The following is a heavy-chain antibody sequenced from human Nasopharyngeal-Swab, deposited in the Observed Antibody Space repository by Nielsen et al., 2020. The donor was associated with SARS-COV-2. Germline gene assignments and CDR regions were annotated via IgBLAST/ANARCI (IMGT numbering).Heavy chain of an antibody. CDR3: ARHVGGSYGRDFDY. CDR1: GGSISSSSYY. J-gene: IGHJ4*02. V-gene: IGHV4-39*01. Sequence: SETLSLTCTVSGGSISSSSYYWGWIRQPPGKGLEWIGSIYYSGITYYNPSLKSRVTISVDTSKNQFSLKLSSVTAADTAVYYCARHVGGSYGRDFDYWGQGTLVTVSS. D-gene: IGHD1-26*01. CDR2: IYYSGIT.